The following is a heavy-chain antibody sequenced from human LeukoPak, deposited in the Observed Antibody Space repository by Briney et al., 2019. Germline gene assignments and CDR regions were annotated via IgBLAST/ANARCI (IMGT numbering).Heavy chain of an antibody. J-gene: IGHJ4*02. CDR3: ARRYSSSWYSFDY. CDR2: IYPGDPDT. CDR1: GYSFTSYW. Sequence: HGESLKISCKGSGYSFTSYWIGWVRQMPGKGLEWMGIIYPGDPDTRYSPSFQGQVTISANKSISTAYLQWSSLKASDTAMYYCARRYSSSWYSFDYWGQGTLVTVSS. D-gene: IGHD6-13*01. V-gene: IGHV5-51*01.